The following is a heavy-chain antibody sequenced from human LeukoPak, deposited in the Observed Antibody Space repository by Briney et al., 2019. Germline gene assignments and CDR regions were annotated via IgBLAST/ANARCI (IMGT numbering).Heavy chain of an antibody. J-gene: IGHJ6*02. CDR1: GFTSSSYS. Sequence: GGSLRLSCAASGFTSSSYSMNWVGQAPGKGLEWVSSISSSSSYIYYADSVKGRFTISRDNAKNSPYLQMNSLRAEDTAVYYCARDGGSYPYPHYYGMDVWGQGTTVTVSS. V-gene: IGHV3-21*01. D-gene: IGHD1-26*01. CDR2: ISSSSSYI. CDR3: ARDGGSYPYPHYYGMDV.